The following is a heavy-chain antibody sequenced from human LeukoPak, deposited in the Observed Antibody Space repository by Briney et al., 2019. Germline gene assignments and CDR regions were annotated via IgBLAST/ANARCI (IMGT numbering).Heavy chain of an antibody. Sequence: PGGSLRLSCAASGFTFSSYWMSWVRQAPGKGLEWGANIKQDGSEKYYVDSVKGRFTISRDNAKNSLYLQMNSLRAEDTAVYYCARVPGNYYDSSGYYTYFDYWGQGTLVTVSS. CDR2: IKQDGSEK. J-gene: IGHJ4*02. V-gene: IGHV3-7*01. CDR1: GFTFSSYW. CDR3: ARVPGNYYDSSGYYTYFDY. D-gene: IGHD3-22*01.